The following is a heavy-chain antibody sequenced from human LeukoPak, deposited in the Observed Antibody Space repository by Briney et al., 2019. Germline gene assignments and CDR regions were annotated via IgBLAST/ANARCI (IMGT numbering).Heavy chain of an antibody. CDR1: GYTFTSYG. V-gene: IGHV1-18*01. CDR3: ARVKDTAMVTRHWCDP. Sequence: ASVKVSCKACGYTFTSYGISWVRQAPGQGLEWMGWISAYNGNTNYAQKLQGRVTMTTDTSTSTAYMELRSLRSDDTAVYYCARVKDTAMVTRHWCDPWGQGTLVTVSS. D-gene: IGHD5-18*01. J-gene: IGHJ5*02. CDR2: ISAYNGNT.